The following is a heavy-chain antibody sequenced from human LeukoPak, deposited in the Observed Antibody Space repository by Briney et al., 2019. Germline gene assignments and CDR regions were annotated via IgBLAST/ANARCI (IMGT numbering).Heavy chain of an antibody. V-gene: IGHV4-38-2*02. D-gene: IGHD4-11*01. J-gene: IGHJ4*02. CDR1: GYSISSGFY. CDR2: IDHSGST. CDR3: ARDSSVTTWDY. Sequence: SETLSLTCTVSGYSISSGFYWGWIRQPPGKGLEWIGSIDHSGSTNYNPSLKSRVTISVDTSKNQFSLKLNSVTAADTAVYYCARDSSVTTWDYWGQGTLVTVSS.